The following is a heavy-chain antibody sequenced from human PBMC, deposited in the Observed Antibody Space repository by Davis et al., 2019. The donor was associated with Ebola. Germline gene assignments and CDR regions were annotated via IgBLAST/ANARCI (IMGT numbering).Heavy chain of an antibody. CDR1: GYTFTSYG. J-gene: IGHJ6*04. Sequence: ASVKVSCKASGYTFTSYGITWVRQAPGQGLEWMGWINPHNGNTNYAQNVQGRVTMTTDTSTSTAYMELRSLRSDDTAVYYCARDILTLHGMDVWGKGTTVTVSS. CDR2: INPHNGNT. D-gene: IGHD3-9*01. CDR3: ARDILTLHGMDV. V-gene: IGHV1-18*04.